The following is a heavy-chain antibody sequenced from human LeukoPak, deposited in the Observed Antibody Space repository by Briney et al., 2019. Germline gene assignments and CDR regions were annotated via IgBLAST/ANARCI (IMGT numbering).Heavy chain of an antibody. CDR1: GFTFSSYA. CDR2: ISGSGGST. CDR3: ARAGYSMDTEYFQH. V-gene: IGHV3-23*01. Sequence: GGSLRLSCAASGFTFSSYAMSWVRQAPGKGLEWVSVISGSGGSTYYADSVQGRFTISRDNSKNTLYLQMNSLRAEDTAVYYCARAGYSMDTEYFQHWGQGTLVTVPS. J-gene: IGHJ1*01. D-gene: IGHD5-18*01.